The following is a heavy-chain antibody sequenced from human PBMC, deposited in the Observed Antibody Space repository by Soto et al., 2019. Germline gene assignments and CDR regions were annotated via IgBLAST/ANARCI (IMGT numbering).Heavy chain of an antibody. J-gene: IGHJ6*02. CDR3: ARDELSTVPTDYYYYYGMDV. Sequence: QVQLQASGPGLVKPSETLSLTCTVSGGSISSYYWSWIRQPPGKGLEWIGYIYDSGSTNYNPSLKSRVTISVDTSKNQFSRKLSSVTAADTAVYYCARDELSTVPTDYYYYYGMDVWCQGTTVTVSS. CDR2: IYDSGST. CDR1: GGSISSYY. D-gene: IGHD4-4*01. V-gene: IGHV4-59*01.